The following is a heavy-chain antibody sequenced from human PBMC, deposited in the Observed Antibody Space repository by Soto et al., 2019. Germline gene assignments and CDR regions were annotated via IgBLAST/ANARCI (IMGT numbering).Heavy chain of an antibody. V-gene: IGHV1-3*01. CDR2: INAGNGNT. J-gene: IGHJ4*02. CDR1: GYTFTGYA. D-gene: IGHD6-19*01. CDR3: ARAVAVPADFEY. Sequence: ASVKVSCKASGYTFTGYAMHWVRQAPGQRLEWMGWINAGNGNTKYSQKFQGRVTITRDTSASTAYMELSSLRSEDTAVYYCARAVAVPADFEYWGQGTPVTVSS.